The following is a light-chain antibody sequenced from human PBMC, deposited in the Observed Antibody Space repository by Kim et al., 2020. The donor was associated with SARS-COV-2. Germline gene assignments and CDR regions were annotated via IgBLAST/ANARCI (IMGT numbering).Light chain of an antibody. V-gene: IGKV1-39*01. Sequence: DIQMTQSPSSLSASVGDRVTIICRASQSISSYLNWYQQKPGKAPKRLIYAASSLQSGVPSRFSGSGSGTDFTLTISSLQPEDFATYYCQQSYNTPLTFGQGTKVDIK. J-gene: IGKJ1*01. CDR1: QSISSY. CDR3: QQSYNTPLT. CDR2: AAS.